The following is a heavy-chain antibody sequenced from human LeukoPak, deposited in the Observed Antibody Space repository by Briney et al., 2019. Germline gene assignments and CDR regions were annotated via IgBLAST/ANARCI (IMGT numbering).Heavy chain of an antibody. CDR2: IYYSGST. V-gene: IGHV4-61*01. Sequence: SETLSLTCTVSGGSIGSNNYYWGWIRQPPGKGLEWIGYIYYSGSTNYNPSLKSRVTISVDTSKNQFSLKLSSVTAADTAVYYCAREGMGRDRSPIDIWGQGTMVTVSS. J-gene: IGHJ3*02. CDR1: GGSIGSNNYY. CDR3: AREGMGRDRSPIDI. D-gene: IGHD3-10*01.